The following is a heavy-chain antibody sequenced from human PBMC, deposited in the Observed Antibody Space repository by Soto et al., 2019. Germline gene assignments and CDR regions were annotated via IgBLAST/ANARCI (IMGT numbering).Heavy chain of an antibody. CDR3: AKDKGNFWRGNWFDP. CDR2: ISGSGGST. Sequence: HPGGSLRLSCAASGFTFSSYAMSWVRQAPGKGLEWVSAISGSGGSTYYADSVKGRFTISRDNSKNTLYLQMNSLRAEDTAVYYCAKDKGNFWRGNWFDPWGQGTLVTVSS. CDR1: GFTFSSYA. V-gene: IGHV3-23*01. D-gene: IGHD3-3*01. J-gene: IGHJ5*02.